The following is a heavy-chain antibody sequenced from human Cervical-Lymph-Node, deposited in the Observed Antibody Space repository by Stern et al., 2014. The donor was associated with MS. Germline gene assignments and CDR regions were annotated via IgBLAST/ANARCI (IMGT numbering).Heavy chain of an antibody. CDR3: ARDRTRFLEWLLLANWFDP. V-gene: IGHV1-18*04. CDR1: GYTFTSYG. CDR2: ISAYNGKP. D-gene: IGHD3-3*01. J-gene: IGHJ5*02. Sequence: QVQLGESGAEVKKPGASVKVSCKASGYTFTSYGISWVRQAPGQGLEWMGWISAYNGKPKHAQKVQGRGTMTTDTSTSTAYMELRSLRSDDTAVYYCARDRTRFLEWLLLANWFDPWGQGTLVTVSS.